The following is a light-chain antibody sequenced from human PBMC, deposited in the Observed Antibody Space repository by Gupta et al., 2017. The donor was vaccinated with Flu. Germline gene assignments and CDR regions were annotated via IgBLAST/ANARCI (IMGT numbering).Light chain of an antibody. V-gene: IGKV3-15*01. CDR1: QSVSSN. CDR2: GAS. CDR3: QQYNIWPLWT. Sequence: ERATLSCRASQSVSSNLAWYQQKPGQAPRLHIYGASTRATGIPARFSGSGSGTEFTLTISSLQSEDFAVYYCQQYNIWPLWTFGQGTKVEIK. J-gene: IGKJ1*01.